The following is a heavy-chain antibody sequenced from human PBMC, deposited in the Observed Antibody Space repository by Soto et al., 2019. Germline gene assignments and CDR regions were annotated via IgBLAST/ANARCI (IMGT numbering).Heavy chain of an antibody. Sequence: EVQLLESGGGLVQPGGSLRLSCAAPGLTFRTYAMTWVRQAPGKGLEWVSIISGSGGSTYYADSVKGRFTVSRDNSKNTLYVQMNSLGAEDTAVYYCAKWTCSGGSCYFDYWGQGTLVTVSS. CDR3: AKWTCSGGSCYFDY. D-gene: IGHD2-15*01. J-gene: IGHJ4*02. V-gene: IGHV3-23*01. CDR1: GLTFRTYA. CDR2: ISGSGGST.